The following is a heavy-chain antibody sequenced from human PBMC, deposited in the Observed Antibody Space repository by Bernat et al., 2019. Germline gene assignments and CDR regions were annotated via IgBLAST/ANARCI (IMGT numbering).Heavy chain of an antibody. D-gene: IGHD3-9*01. CDR1: GFTFDDYG. Sequence: EVQLLESGGGVVRPGGSLRLSCAASGFTFDDYGMSWVRQAPGKGLEWVSGINWNGGSTGYADSVKGRFTISRDNAKNSLYLQMNSLRAEDTALYYCARGLRYFDWFSYFDYWGQGTLVTVSS. V-gene: IGHV3-20*04. J-gene: IGHJ4*02. CDR2: INWNGGST. CDR3: ARGLRYFDWFSYFDY.